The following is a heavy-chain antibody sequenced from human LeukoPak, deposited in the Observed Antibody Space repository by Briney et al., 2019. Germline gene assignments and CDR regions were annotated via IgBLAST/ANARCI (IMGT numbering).Heavy chain of an antibody. Sequence: SVKVSCKASGGTFSSYAISWVRQAPGQGLEWMGGIIPIFGTANYAQKFQGRVTITADESTSTAYMELSSLRSEDTAVYYCARGYTAMVLGEFDYWGQGTLVTVSS. CDR3: ARGYTAMVLGEFDY. V-gene: IGHV1-69*13. CDR2: IIPIFGTA. CDR1: GGTFSSYA. D-gene: IGHD5-18*01. J-gene: IGHJ4*02.